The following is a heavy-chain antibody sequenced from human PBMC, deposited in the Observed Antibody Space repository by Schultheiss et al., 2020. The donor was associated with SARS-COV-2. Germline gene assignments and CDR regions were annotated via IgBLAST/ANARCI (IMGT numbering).Heavy chain of an antibody. CDR2: IYNTGTT. CDR3: AREWELAFDY. D-gene: IGHD1-26*01. Sequence: GGSLRLSCAASGLTFSRYAMSWVRQAPGKGLEWVSVIYNTGTTFYADSVKGRFTISRDISKNMVYLQMNSLRAEDTAVYYCAREWELAFDYWGQGTLVTVSS. V-gene: IGHV3-23*05. J-gene: IGHJ4*02. CDR1: GLTFSRYA.